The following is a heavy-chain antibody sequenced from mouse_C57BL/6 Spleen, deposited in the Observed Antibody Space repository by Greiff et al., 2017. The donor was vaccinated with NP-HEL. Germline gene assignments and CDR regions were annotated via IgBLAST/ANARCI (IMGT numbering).Heavy chain of an antibody. CDR1: GYTFTDYY. CDR2: IYPGSGNT. V-gene: IGHV1-76*01. J-gene: IGHJ2*01. Sequence: VKLVESGAELVRPGASVKLSCKASGYTFTDYYINWVKQRPGQGLEWIARIYPGSGNTYYNEKFKGKATLTAEKSSSTAYMQLSSLTSEDSAVYFCARERSYGNYAGDYWGQGTTLTVSS. D-gene: IGHD2-1*01. CDR3: ARERSYGNYAGDY.